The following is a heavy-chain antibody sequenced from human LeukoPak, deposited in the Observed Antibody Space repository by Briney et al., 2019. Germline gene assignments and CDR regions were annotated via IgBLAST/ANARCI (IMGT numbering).Heavy chain of an antibody. CDR2: IGSDGSTT. D-gene: IGHD7-27*01. CDR1: GFTFRSYW. CDR3: ATDFNWAWNY. V-gene: IGHV3-74*01. Sequence: GGSLRLSCAASGFTFRSYWMHWVRQAPGKGSVWVSRIGSDGSTTTYADSVKGRFTISRDDSRNTQYLQMNSLRSEDTAIYYCATDFNWAWNYWGQGTLVTVSS. J-gene: IGHJ4*02.